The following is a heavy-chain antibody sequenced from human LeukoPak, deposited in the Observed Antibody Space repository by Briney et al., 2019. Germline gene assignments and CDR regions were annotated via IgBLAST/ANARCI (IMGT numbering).Heavy chain of an antibody. CDR3: ARDEARTGYIHY. J-gene: IGHJ4*02. D-gene: IGHD3-9*01. Sequence: SETLSLTCTVSGGSISSYYWSWVRQPAGKGLDWIGRIYISGTTNYNPSLKSRITMSLDTSKNQLSLRLTSVTAADTAVYYCARDEARTGYIHYWGQGTLITLSS. V-gene: IGHV4-4*07. CDR1: GGSISSYY. CDR2: IYISGTT.